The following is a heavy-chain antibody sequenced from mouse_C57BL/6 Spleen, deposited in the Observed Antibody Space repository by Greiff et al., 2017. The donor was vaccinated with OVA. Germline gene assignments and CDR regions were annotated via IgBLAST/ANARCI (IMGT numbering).Heavy chain of an antibody. J-gene: IGHJ4*01. CDR3: VRSYYSNYRYAMDY. Sequence: DVKLVESGGGLVQPKGSLKLSCAASGFSFNTYAMNWVRQAPGKGLEWVARIRSKSNNYATYYADSVKDRFTISRDDSESMLYLQMNNLKTEDTAMYYCVRSYYSNYRYAMDYWGQGTSVTVSS. CDR1: GFSFNTYA. CDR2: IRSKSNNYAT. D-gene: IGHD2-5*01. V-gene: IGHV10-1*01.